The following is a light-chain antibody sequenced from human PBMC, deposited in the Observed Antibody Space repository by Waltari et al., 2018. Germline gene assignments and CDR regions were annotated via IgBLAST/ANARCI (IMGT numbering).Light chain of an antibody. CDR3: QQYNKWPPGT. CDR1: QSVSSD. CDR2: GAS. V-gene: IGKV3-15*01. Sequence: EVVLTQSPATLSVSLGERATLSCRAIQSVSSDLAWYQQKPGQAPRLIIQGASIRATGIPTRLIGSGSGTEFTLTSSSLQSEDSAVYYRQQYNKWPPGTFGQGTKVEIK. J-gene: IGKJ1*01.